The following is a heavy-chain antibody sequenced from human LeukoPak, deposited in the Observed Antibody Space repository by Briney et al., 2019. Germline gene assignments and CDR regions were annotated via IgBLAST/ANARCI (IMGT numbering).Heavy chain of an antibody. CDR3: ARGSGSYYVDY. V-gene: IGHV4-34*01. D-gene: IGHD1-26*01. Sequence: SETLSLTCAVYGGSFSGYYWSWIRQPPGKGLEWIGEINHSGSTNYNPSLKSRVTLSVDTSKNQFSLKLSSVTAADTAVYYCARGSGSYYVDYWGQGTLVTVSS. J-gene: IGHJ4*02. CDR2: INHSGST. CDR1: GGSFSGYY.